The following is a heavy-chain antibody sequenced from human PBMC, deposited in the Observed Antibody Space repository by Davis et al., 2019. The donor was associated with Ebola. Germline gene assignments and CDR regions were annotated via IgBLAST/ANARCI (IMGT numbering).Heavy chain of an antibody. D-gene: IGHD3-10*01. CDR3: ARRATMVRGVIITNYGMDV. Sequence: ASVKVSCKASGYTFTSYGISWVRQAPGQGLEWMGWISAYNGNTNYAQKLQGRVTMTTDTSTSTAYMELRSLRSDDTAVYYCARRATMVRGVIITNYGMDVWGQGTTVTVS. CDR2: ISAYNGNT. CDR1: GYTFTSYG. V-gene: IGHV1-18*01. J-gene: IGHJ6*02.